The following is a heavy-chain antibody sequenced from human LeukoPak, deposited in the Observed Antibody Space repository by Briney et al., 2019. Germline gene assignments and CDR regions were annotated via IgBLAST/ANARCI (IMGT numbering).Heavy chain of an antibody. CDR3: ARAAELSYYYYYMDV. V-gene: IGHV4-34*01. D-gene: IGHD1-7*01. CDR1: GGSFSGYY. Sequence: SETLSLTCAVYGGSFSGYYWSWIRQPPGKGLEWIGEINHSGSTNYNPSLKSRVTISVDTSKNQFSLKLSSVTAADTAVYYCARAAELSYYYYYMDVWGKGTTVTVSS. J-gene: IGHJ6*03. CDR2: INHSGST.